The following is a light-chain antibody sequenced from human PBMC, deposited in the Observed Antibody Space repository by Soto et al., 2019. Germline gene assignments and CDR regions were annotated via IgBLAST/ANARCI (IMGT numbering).Light chain of an antibody. Sequence: EIELTQSPATLSLSVGDRATLSCRASQTVNSYLDWYHQKPGQAPRFLIYDASHWATGVPSRFSGSGSGTDFTLTISSLEPEDFGVYYCQQRRNSLFTFGPGTKVGI. J-gene: IGKJ3*01. V-gene: IGKV3-11*01. CDR1: QTVNSY. CDR3: QQRRNSLFT. CDR2: DAS.